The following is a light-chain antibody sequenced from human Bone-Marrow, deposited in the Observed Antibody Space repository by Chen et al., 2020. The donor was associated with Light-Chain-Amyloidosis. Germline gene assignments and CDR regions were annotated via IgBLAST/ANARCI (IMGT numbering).Light chain of an antibody. CDR3: SSYTITNTLG. V-gene: IGLV2-14*01. CDR1: SSDVGGDNH. CDR2: EVT. J-gene: IGLJ1*01. Sequence: QSALTQPASVSGSPGQSITISCTGTSSDVGGDNHVSWYQQHPDKAPKLMIYEVTNRPSWVPDRFSGSKSDNTASLTISGLQTEDEADYFCSSYTITNTLGFVSGTRVTVL.